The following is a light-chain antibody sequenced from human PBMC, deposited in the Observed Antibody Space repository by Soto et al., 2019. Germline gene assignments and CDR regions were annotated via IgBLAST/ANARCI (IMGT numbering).Light chain of an antibody. V-gene: IGLV2-14*01. CDR3: SSYTSSSTLV. CDR1: SSDVGGYNY. Sequence: QSALTQPASVSGSPGQSITISCTGTSSDVGGYNYVPWYQQHPGKAPKLMIYEVSNRPSGVSNRFSGSKSGNTASLTISGLQAEDEADYYCSSYTSSSTLVFGTGTNLTVL. J-gene: IGLJ1*01. CDR2: EVS.